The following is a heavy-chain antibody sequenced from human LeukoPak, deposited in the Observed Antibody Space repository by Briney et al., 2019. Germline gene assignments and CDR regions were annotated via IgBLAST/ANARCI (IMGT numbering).Heavy chain of an antibody. Sequence: GWSLRLSCAASGFTFRKYFMHWVRQPAGRGREYVSAISRKADQPYYGKSVKGKVTHSRDNSKHTLYLQMDSLRADDVAVYYCARDGGYDNSGYNYFDPWGQGPLVTVSS. J-gene: IGHJ4*02. CDR1: GFTFRKYF. CDR3: ARDGGYDNSGYNYFDP. CDR2: ISRKADQP. D-gene: IGHD3-22*01. V-gene: IGHV3-64*01.